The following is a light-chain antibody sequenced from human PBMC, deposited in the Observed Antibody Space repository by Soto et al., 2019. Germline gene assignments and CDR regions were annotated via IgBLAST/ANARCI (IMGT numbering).Light chain of an antibody. CDR2: WAS. CDR1: QSVLYSSNNKNY. CDR3: QQYYSTPYT. J-gene: IGKJ2*01. Sequence: DIVMTQSPDSLAVSLGERATINCKSSQSVLYSSNNKNYLAWYQQKPGQPPKLLIYWASTRESGVPDRFSGSGPGTNFTPTISSLHAEDVAVYYCQQYYSTPYTFGQVTKLEIK. V-gene: IGKV4-1*01.